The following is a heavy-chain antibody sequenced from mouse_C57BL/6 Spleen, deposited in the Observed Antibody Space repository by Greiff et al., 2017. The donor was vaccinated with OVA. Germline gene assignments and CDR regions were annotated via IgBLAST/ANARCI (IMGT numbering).Heavy chain of an antibody. D-gene: IGHD1-1*01. CDR2: ISSGSSTI. Sequence: EVQRVESGGGLVKPGGSLKLSCAASGFTFSDYGMHWVRQAPEKGLEWVAYISSGSSTIYYADTVKGRFTISRDNAKNTLFLQMTSLRSEDTAMYYCARTHYYGSYAMDYWGQGTSVTVSS. J-gene: IGHJ4*01. CDR3: ARTHYYGSYAMDY. CDR1: GFTFSDYG. V-gene: IGHV5-17*01.